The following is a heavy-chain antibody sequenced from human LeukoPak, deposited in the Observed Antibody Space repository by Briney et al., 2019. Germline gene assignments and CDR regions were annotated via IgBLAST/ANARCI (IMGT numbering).Heavy chain of an antibody. CDR3: ARRAFAVVTTNWYFDL. Sequence: GASVKVSCKASGYTFTGYYMHWVRQAPGQGLEWMGWINPNSGGTNYAQKFQGRVTMTRDTSISTAYMELSRLRSDGTAVYYCARRAFAVVTTNWYFDLWGRGTLVTVSS. D-gene: IGHD4-23*01. J-gene: IGHJ2*01. V-gene: IGHV1-2*02. CDR2: INPNSGGT. CDR1: GYTFTGYY.